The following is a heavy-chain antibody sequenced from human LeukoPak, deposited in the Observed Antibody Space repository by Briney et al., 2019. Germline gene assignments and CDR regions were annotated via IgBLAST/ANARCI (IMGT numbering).Heavy chain of an antibody. CDR3: VRSPIGASAY. J-gene: IGHJ4*02. CDR2: ISPNNGDT. CDR1: GYTFTDYY. Sequence: ASVKVSCKASGYTFTDYYMHWVRPAPGVGLQWMGWISPNNGDTNYAEDFQGRVTMTRDTSIRTAYMELTRLTLNDTAVYYCVRSPIGASAYWGRGTLVTVSS. V-gene: IGHV1-2*02. D-gene: IGHD3-10*01.